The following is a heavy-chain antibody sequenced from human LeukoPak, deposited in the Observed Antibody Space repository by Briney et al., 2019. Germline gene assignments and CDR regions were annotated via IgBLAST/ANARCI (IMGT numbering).Heavy chain of an antibody. V-gene: IGHV3-23*01. Sequence: GGSLRLSCAASGFTFSSYAMSWVRRAPGKGLEWVSAISGSGGSTYYADSVKGRFTISRDNSKNTLYLQMNSLRAEDTAVYYCAKDSSGRQPSTDFDYWGQGTLVTVSS. CDR2: ISGSGGST. D-gene: IGHD6-19*01. J-gene: IGHJ4*02. CDR3: AKDSSGRQPSTDFDY. CDR1: GFTFSSYA.